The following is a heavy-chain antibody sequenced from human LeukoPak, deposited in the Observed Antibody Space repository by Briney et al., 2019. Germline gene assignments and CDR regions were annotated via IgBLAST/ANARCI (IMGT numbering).Heavy chain of an antibody. V-gene: IGHV4-31*03. CDR2: IYYSGST. CDR1: GGSISSGGYY. CDR3: ARDLNSGGSHPFDY. D-gene: IGHD2-15*01. J-gene: IGHJ4*02. Sequence: PSETLSLTCTVSGGSISSGGYYWSWIRQHPGKGLEWIGYIYYSGSTYYNPSLKSRVTILVDTSKNQFSLKLSSVTAADTAVYYCARDLNSGGSHPFDYWGQGTLVTVSS.